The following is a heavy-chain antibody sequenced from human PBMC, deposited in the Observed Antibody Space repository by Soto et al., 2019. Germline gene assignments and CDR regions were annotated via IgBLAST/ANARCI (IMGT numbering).Heavy chain of an antibody. J-gene: IGHJ5*02. CDR3: ARDQTAARPGAYNWFDP. CDR1: GYTFTSYY. Sequence: ASVKVSCKASGYTFTSYYMHWVRQAPGQGLEWMGIINPSGGSTSYAQKFQGRVTMTRDTSTSTVYMELSSLRSEDTAVYYCARDQTAARPGAYNWFDPWGQGTLVTVPQ. V-gene: IGHV1-46*01. CDR2: INPSGGST. D-gene: IGHD6-6*01.